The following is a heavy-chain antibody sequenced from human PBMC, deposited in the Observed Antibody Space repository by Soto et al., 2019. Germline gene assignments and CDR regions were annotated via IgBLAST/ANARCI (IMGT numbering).Heavy chain of an antibody. J-gene: IGHJ4*02. CDR2: INSDGSRT. CDR3: ARGEGDYYEGNGYLGRH. V-gene: IGHV3-74*01. CDR1: GFTFSSYW. Sequence: EVQLVESGGGIVQPGGSLRLSCAASGFTFSSYWMHWVRQAPGKGLVWVSRINSDGSRTSYADSAKGRFTISRDNAKNTVYLQMNSLRAEDTAVYYCARGEGDYYEGNGYLGRHWGQGTLVTVSS. D-gene: IGHD3-22*01.